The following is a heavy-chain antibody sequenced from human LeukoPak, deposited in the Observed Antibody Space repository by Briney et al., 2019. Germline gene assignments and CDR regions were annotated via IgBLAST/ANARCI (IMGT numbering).Heavy chain of an antibody. CDR1: GGSISSYY. J-gene: IGHJ4*02. Sequence: SETLSLTCTVSGGSISSYYWSWIRQPPGKGLEWIGYIYYSGSTNYNPSLKSRVTISVDTSKNQFSLKLSSVTAADTAVYYCARRDPYLPLGYWGQGTLVTVSS. V-gene: IGHV4-59*01. CDR2: IYYSGST. CDR3: ARRDPYLPLGY.